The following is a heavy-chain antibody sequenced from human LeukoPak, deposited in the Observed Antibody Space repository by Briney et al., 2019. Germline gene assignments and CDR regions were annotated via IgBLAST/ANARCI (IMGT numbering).Heavy chain of an antibody. CDR3: AKLSSIVGATNWFDP. CDR2: ISASGGST. V-gene: IGHV3-23*01. CDR1: GFTFSTYA. Sequence: GGSLRLSCAVSGFTFSTYAMSWVRQAPGKGLEWVSAISASGGSTYYADSVKGRFTISRGNSKNTLYLQMNSLRAEDTAVYYCAKLSSIVGATNWFDPWGQGTLVTVSS. J-gene: IGHJ5*02. D-gene: IGHD1-26*01.